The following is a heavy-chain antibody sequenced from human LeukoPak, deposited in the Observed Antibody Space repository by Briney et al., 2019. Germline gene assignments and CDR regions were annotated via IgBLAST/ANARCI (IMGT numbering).Heavy chain of an antibody. CDR3: ARDNPPDY. Sequence: GGSLRLSCVASGFTFSSSWMSWVRQAPGKGLEWVANIKQDGSEKSYVESVRGRFTISRDNAKNSLYLQLNSLRAEDTALYYRARDNPPDYWDQGTLVTVSS. V-gene: IGHV3-7*03. CDR1: GFTFSSSW. CDR2: IKQDGSEK. J-gene: IGHJ4*02.